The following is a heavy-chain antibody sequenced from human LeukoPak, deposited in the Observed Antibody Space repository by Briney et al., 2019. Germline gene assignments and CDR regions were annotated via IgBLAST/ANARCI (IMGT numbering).Heavy chain of an antibody. J-gene: IGHJ4*02. CDR3: ARGLGSSYFDY. D-gene: IGHD6-13*01. CDR1: GGSFSGYY. Sequence: SETLSLTCAVYGGSFSGYYWSWIRQPPGKGLEWIGEINHSGSTNYNPSLKSRVTISVDTSKNQFSLKLGSVTAADTAVYYCARGLGSSYFDYWGQGTLVTVSS. V-gene: IGHV4-34*01. CDR2: INHSGST.